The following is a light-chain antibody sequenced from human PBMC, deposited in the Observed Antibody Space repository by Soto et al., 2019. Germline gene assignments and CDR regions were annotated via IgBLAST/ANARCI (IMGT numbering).Light chain of an antibody. CDR2: DVN. V-gene: IGLV2-14*03. CDR3: TSYTGSAPFYV. Sequence: QSALTQPASVSGSPGQSITISCTGATTDVDGYDYVSWYQQHPGQAPKLMIFDVNNRPSGVSGRFSGSKSGETASLTISGLQAEDDGDYYGTSYTGSAPFYVFGSGTKVTVL. CDR1: TTDVDGYDY. J-gene: IGLJ1*01.